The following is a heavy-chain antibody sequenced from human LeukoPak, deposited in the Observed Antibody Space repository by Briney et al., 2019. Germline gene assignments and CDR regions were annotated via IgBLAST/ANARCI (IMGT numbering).Heavy chain of an antibody. CDR2: IGSGSTYT. D-gene: IGHD6-19*01. CDR1: GFTFSGYY. J-gene: IGHJ4*02. V-gene: IGHV3-11*05. CDR3: ARDRGAVAATWFDY. Sequence: AGGSLRLSCAASGFTFSGYYMSWVRQAPGKGQEWVSCIGSGSTYTNYADSVKGRFTISRDNAKNSLYLQMGGLRAEDTAVYYCARDRGAVAATWFDYWGQGTLVTVSS.